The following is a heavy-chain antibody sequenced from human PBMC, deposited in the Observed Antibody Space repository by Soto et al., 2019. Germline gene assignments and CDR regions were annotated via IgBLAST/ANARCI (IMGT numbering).Heavy chain of an antibody. J-gene: IGHJ4*02. CDR2: ISGSGAST. D-gene: IGHD3-9*01. CDR3: AHFDWFIDY. CDR1: GLTFSSW. V-gene: IGHV3-23*01. Sequence: GSLRLSCVASGLTFSSWMSWVRQAPGKGLEWVSAISGSGASTYYADSVKGRFTISRDNSKNTLYLQMNSLRAEDTAVYYCAHFDWFIDYWGQGTLVTVSS.